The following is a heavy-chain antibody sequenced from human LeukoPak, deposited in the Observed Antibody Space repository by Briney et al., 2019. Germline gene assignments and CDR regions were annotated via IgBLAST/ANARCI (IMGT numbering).Heavy chain of an antibody. CDR2: IRDDGGEI. CDR3: ARDKPRGSYYGSIFDS. Sequence: PGGSLRLSCEASGFTFSSYWMSWVRQAPGKGLEWVANIRDDGGEIYYVDSVKGRFTISRDNAKSSLFLQMNSLRAEDAPVYYCARDKPRGSYYGSIFDSWGQGTLVTVSS. J-gene: IGHJ4*02. D-gene: IGHD1-26*01. CDR1: GFTFSSYW. V-gene: IGHV3-7*01.